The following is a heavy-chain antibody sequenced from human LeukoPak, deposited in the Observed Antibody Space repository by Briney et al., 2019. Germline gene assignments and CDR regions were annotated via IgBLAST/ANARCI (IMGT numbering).Heavy chain of an antibody. J-gene: IGHJ4*02. CDR3: AGRRYSSGWSQWSPWYFDY. V-gene: IGHV4-34*01. Sequence: PSETLSLTCAVYGGSFSGYYWSWIRQPPGKGLEWIGEINHSGSTNYNPSLKSRVTISVDTSKNQFSLKLSSVTAADTAVYYCAGRRYSSGWSQWSPWYFDYWGQGTLVTVSS. D-gene: IGHD6-19*01. CDR1: GGSFSGYY. CDR2: INHSGST.